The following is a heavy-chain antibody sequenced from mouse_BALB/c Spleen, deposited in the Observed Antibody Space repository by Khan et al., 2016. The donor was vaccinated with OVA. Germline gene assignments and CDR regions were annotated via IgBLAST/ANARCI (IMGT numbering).Heavy chain of an antibody. Sequence: EVQLQESGPGLVKPSQSLSLTCTVTGYSITSGYGWNWIRQFPGNKLEWMGYISYSGSTHYNPSLKSRISLTRDTSKNQFFLQLNSVTTEDTATYYCARTARIKYWGKGTTLTVSS. CDR3: ARTARIKY. CDR2: ISYSGST. V-gene: IGHV3-2*02. D-gene: IGHD1-2*01. J-gene: IGHJ2*01. CDR1: GYSITSGYG.